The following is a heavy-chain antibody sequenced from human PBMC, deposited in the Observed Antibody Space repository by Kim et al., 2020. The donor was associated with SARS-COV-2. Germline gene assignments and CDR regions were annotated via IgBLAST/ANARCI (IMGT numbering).Heavy chain of an antibody. J-gene: IGHJ4*02. CDR3: ARAYYDSSGYLRD. D-gene: IGHD3-22*01. V-gene: IGHV4-31*02. Sequence: YSPSLKSRVTISVDTAKNQFSLKLSSVTAADTAVYYCARAYYDSSGYLRDWGQGTLVTVSS.